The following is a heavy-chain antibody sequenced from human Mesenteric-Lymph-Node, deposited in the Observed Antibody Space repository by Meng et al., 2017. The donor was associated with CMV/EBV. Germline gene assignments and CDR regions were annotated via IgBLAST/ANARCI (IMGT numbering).Heavy chain of an antibody. V-gene: IGHV1-69*05. CDR1: GGTFSSYA. CDR2: IIPIFGTA. CDR3: ASGSPGGFYYYYGMDV. Sequence: SVKVSCKASGGTFSSYAISWVRQAPGQGLEWMGGIIPIFGTANYAQKFQGRVTITTDESTSTAYMELSSLRSEDTAVYYCASGSPGGFYYYYGMDVWGQGTTVTVSS. D-gene: IGHD6-25*01. J-gene: IGHJ6*02.